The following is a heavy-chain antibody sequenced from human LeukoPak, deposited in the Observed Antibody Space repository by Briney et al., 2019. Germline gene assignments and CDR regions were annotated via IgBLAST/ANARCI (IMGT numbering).Heavy chain of an antibody. J-gene: IGHJ5*02. CDR2: ISYDGSNK. V-gene: IGHV3-30*03. Sequence: GGSLRLSCAVSGFTFSSYGMHWVRQAPGKGLEWVAVISYDGSNKYYADSVKGRFTISRDNSKNTLYLQMNSLRAEDTAVYYCARENYDFWSGYYTGWFDPWGQGTLVTVSS. CDR3: ARENYDFWSGYYTGWFDP. CDR1: GFTFSSYG. D-gene: IGHD3-3*01.